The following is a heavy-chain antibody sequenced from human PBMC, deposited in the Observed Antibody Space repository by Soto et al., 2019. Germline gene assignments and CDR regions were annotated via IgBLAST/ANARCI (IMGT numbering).Heavy chain of an antibody. V-gene: IGHV3-74*01. CDR1: GFTFSSRW. CDR3: ARDTSYSTDY. Sequence: GGSLRLSCATSGFTFSSRWMHWVRQAPGKGLVWVSYINSDGSTTTYADSVKGRFTISRDNAKNTVYLQVNSLRVDDTAVYYCARDTSYSTDYWGQGTLVTVSS. J-gene: IGHJ4*02. D-gene: IGHD2-2*01. CDR2: INSDGSTT.